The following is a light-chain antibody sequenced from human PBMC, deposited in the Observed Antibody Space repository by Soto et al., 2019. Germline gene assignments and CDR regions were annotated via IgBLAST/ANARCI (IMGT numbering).Light chain of an antibody. J-gene: IGLJ3*02. Sequence: SYELTQPPSVSVAPGQTAKISCGGNNLGSKTVHWYQQKPGQAPVLVVYDDSDRPSGVPERFSGSNSGNTATLTISRVEAEDEADYYGQVWDISSDHLVVFGGGTQLTVL. CDR1: NLGSKT. V-gene: IGLV3-21*02. CDR3: QVWDISSDHLVV. CDR2: DDS.